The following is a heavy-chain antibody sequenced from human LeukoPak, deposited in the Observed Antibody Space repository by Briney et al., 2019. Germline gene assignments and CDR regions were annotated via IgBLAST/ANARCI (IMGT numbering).Heavy chain of an antibody. CDR1: GGSISSGGYY. J-gene: IGHJ6*02. CDR2: IYYSGST. Sequence: SETLSLTCTVSGGSISSGGYYWSWIRQHPGKGLEWIGCIYYSGSTYYNPSLKSRVTISVDTSKNQFSLKLSSVTAADTAVYYCARRSATVTTLYYYYYGMDVWGQGTTVTVSS. CDR3: ARRSATVTTLYYYYYGMDV. D-gene: IGHD4-17*01. V-gene: IGHV4-31*03.